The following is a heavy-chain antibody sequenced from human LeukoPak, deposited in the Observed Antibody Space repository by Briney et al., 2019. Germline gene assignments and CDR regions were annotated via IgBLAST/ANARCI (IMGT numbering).Heavy chain of an antibody. V-gene: IGHV3-9*01. CDR2: ISWNRGSI. J-gene: IGHJ6*02. D-gene: IGHD4-17*01. CDR3: GKGYGSGLPYGMDV. Sequence: PGGSLRLSCAASGFTFDDYAMHWVRQAPGKGLEWVSGISWNRGSIAYADSVKGRFTISRDNAKNSLYLQMNSLRPEGTALYYCGKGYGSGLPYGMDVWGQGTTVTVSS. CDR1: GFTFDDYA.